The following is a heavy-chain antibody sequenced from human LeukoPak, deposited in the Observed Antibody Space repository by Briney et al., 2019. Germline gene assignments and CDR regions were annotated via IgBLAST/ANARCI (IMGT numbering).Heavy chain of an antibody. V-gene: IGHV3-74*01. Sequence: GGSLRLSCVASGFTFSNYWMHWVSQPPGKGLVWVSRIYVDGRTTNYADSVKGRFTISRDNAKNTVYLEMNSLSVEDTATYYCIRDFRSADLWGQGTLVTVTS. J-gene: IGHJ5*02. CDR1: GFTFSNYW. CDR2: IYVDGRTT. CDR3: IRDFRSADL.